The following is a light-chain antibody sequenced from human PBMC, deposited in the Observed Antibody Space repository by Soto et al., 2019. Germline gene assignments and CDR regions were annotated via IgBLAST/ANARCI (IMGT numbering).Light chain of an antibody. V-gene: IGKV4-1*01. CDR2: WAS. CDR3: QHYYDTPLP. J-gene: IGKJ3*01. Sequence: IVMTQSPDSLAVSPGERATISCKSSQSVLSRSNSKNYLAWYQQKAGQPPKLLIYWASTRESGVPDRFSGSGSGTYFTLILSSLQPEDGAVYYCQHYYDTPLPFGAGTKVDIK. CDR1: QSVLSRSNSKNY.